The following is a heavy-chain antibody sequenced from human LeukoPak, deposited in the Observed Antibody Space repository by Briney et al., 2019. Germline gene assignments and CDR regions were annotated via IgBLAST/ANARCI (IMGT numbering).Heavy chain of an antibody. V-gene: IGHV3-66*02. Sequence: GGSLRLSCAASGFTVSSNYMSWVRQAPGKGLEWVSVIYSGGSTYYADSVKGRFTISRDNSKNTLYLQMNSLRAEDTAVYYCAKDRGYYGSGSYPPPTDYWGQGTLVTVSS. CDR1: GFTVSSNY. D-gene: IGHD3-10*01. J-gene: IGHJ4*02. CDR2: IYSGGST. CDR3: AKDRGYYGSGSYPPPTDY.